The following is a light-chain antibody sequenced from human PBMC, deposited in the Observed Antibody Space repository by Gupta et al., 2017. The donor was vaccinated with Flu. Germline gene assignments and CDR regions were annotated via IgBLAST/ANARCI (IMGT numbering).Light chain of an antibody. CDR1: RSVLSTYNNKNF. V-gene: IGKV4-1*01. J-gene: IGKJ5*01. Sequence: VSLGERATLNCKSNRSVLSTYNNKNFLDWFQHKGGQPPRLLIHSASTREVGVPYRFSGGGSGTDFTLTSNRRQTEDVAIYYGQQDYSTHTFGQGTRLEMK. CDR3: QQDYSTHT. CDR2: SAS.